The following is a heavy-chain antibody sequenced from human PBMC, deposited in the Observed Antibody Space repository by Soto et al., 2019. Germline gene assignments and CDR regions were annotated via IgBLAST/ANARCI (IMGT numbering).Heavy chain of an antibody. CDR1: GFSLNTTGVG. CDR3: AHRSAFGSDGTCYSHPFDY. Sequence: QITLKESGPTLVKPTQTLTLTCTFSGFSLNTTGVGVGWIRQPPGKALEWLALIYWDDDKRFSPSLKSRLTTTKDTSKNHVVLTLTNMDPVDTATYYCAHRSAFGSDGTCYSHPFDYWGQGTLVTVSS. D-gene: IGHD2-15*01. V-gene: IGHV2-5*02. CDR2: IYWDDDK. J-gene: IGHJ4*02.